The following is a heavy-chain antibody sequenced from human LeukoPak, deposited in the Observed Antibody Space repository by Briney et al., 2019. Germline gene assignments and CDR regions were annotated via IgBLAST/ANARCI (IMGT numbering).Heavy chain of an antibody. CDR2: ISNYNGDT. CDR1: GYTFNTYG. V-gene: IGHV1-18*04. D-gene: IGHD1-26*01. Sequence: ASVKVSCKASGYTFNTYGISWVRQAPGQGLEWMGCISNYNGDTFYAQKVQGRVTMTTDTSTSTAYMELKSLRSDDTAVFYCARGWELDNWGQGTLVTVSS. CDR3: ARGWELDN. J-gene: IGHJ4*02.